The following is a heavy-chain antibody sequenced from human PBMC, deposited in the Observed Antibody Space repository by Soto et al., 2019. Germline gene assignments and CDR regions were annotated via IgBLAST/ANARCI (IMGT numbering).Heavy chain of an antibody. V-gene: IGHV3-30*18. CDR1: GSTFSNYG. J-gene: IGHJ4*02. CDR3: AQDTYYYDSSGYYVFDY. CDR2: ISYDGSNK. D-gene: IGHD3-22*01. Sequence: QVQLVESGGGVVQPGRSLRLSCAASGSTFSNYGIHWVRQAPGKGLEWVAVISYDGSNKNYADSVKGRFTISRDNSKNTLYLQMNSLRAEDTAVYYCAQDTYYYDSSGYYVFDYWGQGTLVTVTS.